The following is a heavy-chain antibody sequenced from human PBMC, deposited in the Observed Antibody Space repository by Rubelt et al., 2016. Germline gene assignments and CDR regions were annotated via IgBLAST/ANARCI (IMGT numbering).Heavy chain of an antibody. J-gene: IGHJ4*02. V-gene: IGHV3-23*01. CDR2: LSGSGDTT. Sequence: GGGLVQPGGSLRLSCAASGFTFSTYAMTWVRQAPGKGLEWVSGLSGSGDTTYYAESVKGRFTISRDNAKDSLYLQMNSLRAEDTAVYYCARDLNSAVGATNFDYWGQGTLVTVSS. CDR1: GFTFSTYA. D-gene: IGHD1-26*01. CDR3: ARDLNSAVGATNFDY.